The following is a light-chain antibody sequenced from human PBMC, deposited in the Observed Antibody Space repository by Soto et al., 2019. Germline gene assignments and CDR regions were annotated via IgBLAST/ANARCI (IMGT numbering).Light chain of an antibody. CDR1: QSVSSTY. V-gene: IGKV3-20*01. J-gene: IGKJ2*01. CDR3: QQYGSPPLYT. CDR2: GAY. Sequence: EIVLTQSPGTLSLSPGERATLSCRASQSVSSTYLAWYQQKPGQAPRLIIYGAYSRATDIPDRFSGSGSGADLPLTISRLEPEDFAVYYCQQYGSPPLYTFGQGTKLEIK.